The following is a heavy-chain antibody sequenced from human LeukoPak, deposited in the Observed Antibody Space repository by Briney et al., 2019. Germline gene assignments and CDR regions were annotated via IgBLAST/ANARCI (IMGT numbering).Heavy chain of an antibody. CDR2: ISSNGGST. V-gene: IGHV3-64D*06. CDR1: GFTFSNYP. CDR3: VKDLLTTVTTWDY. J-gene: IGHJ4*02. Sequence: GASLRLSCSASGFTFSNYPMHWVRQAPGKGLEYVSGISSNGGSTYYADSVKGRFTISRDNSKSMLYLQLSSLRTEDTAVYYCVKDLLTTVTTWDYWGQGTLVTVST. D-gene: IGHD4-17*01.